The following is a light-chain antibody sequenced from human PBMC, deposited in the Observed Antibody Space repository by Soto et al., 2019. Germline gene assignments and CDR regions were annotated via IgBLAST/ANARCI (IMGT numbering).Light chain of an antibody. V-gene: IGKV3-11*01. Sequence: EIVLTQSPVSLSLSPWERATLSCRASQTVDTYLVWYQQKPGQAPRLLIFGASNRATGIPARFSGSGSGTDFTLTINSLEPEDIALYYCQQRSSWPITFGQGTRLEIK. CDR3: QQRSSWPIT. J-gene: IGKJ5*01. CDR1: QTVDTY. CDR2: GAS.